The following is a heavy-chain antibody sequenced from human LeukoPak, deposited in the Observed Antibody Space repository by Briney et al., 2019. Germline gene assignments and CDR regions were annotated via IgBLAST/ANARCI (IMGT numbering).Heavy chain of an antibody. Sequence: PSETLSLTCTVSGGSISSGNYYWNWIRQPAGKGLEWIGRIYTSGSTNFNPSLKSRVTISVDTSKNHFSLKLSSVTAADTAVYYCARQTGSGLFILPGGQGTLVTVSS. D-gene: IGHD3/OR15-3a*01. CDR1: GGSISSGNYY. CDR2: IYTSGST. V-gene: IGHV4-61*02. J-gene: IGHJ4*02. CDR3: ARQTGSGLFILP.